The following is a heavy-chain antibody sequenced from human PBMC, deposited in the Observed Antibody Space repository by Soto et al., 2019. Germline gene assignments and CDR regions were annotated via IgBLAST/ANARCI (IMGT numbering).Heavy chain of an antibody. V-gene: IGHV4-31*03. CDR3: ARDTPRGYSYGSFDY. CDR1: GGSISSGGYY. D-gene: IGHD5-18*01. Sequence: LSLTCTVSGGSISSGGYYWSWIRQHPGKGLEWIGYIYYSGSTYYNPSLKSRVTISVDTSKNQFSLKLSSVTAADTAVYYCARDTPRGYSYGSFDYWGQGTLVTVSS. CDR2: IYYSGST. J-gene: IGHJ4*02.